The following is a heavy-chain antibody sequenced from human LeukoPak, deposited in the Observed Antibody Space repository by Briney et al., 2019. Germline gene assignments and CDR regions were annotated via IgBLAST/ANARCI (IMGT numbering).Heavy chain of an antibody. Sequence: GGSLRLSCAASGFTFSSYSMNWVRQAPGKGLGWVSSISSSSSYIYYADSVKGRFTISRDNAKNSLYLQMNSLRAEDTAVYYCARGRMATADYWGQGTLVTVSS. CDR2: ISSSSSYI. J-gene: IGHJ4*02. CDR1: GFTFSSYS. CDR3: ARGRMATADY. V-gene: IGHV3-21*01. D-gene: IGHD5-24*01.